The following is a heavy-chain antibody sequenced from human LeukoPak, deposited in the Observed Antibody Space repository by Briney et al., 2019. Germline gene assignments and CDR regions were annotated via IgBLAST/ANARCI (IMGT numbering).Heavy chain of an antibody. CDR1: GGSFSGYY. CDR3: ASIRNYDFWSGYYSAFDI. D-gene: IGHD3-3*01. Sequence: SETLSLTCAVYGGSFSGYYWSWIRQPPGKGLEWIGEINHSGSTNYNPSLKSRVTISVDTSKNQFSLKLSSVTAADTAVYYCASIRNYDFWSGYYSAFDIWGQGTMVTASS. CDR2: INHSGST. V-gene: IGHV4-34*01. J-gene: IGHJ3*02.